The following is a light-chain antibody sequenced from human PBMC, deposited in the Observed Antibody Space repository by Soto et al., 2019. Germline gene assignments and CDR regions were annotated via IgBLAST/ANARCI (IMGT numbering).Light chain of an antibody. J-gene: IGKJ5*01. Sequence: EIILTQSPDTLSLSPGEIATLSCSASQTISSNYLASCQQRPGQAPRLLTYGASTRAAGIPDRFSGSGSGTDFTLTITRLEPEDSAVYFCQKYTGPPTNFGQGTRLEIK. CDR2: GAS. V-gene: IGKV3-20*01. CDR1: QTISSNY. CDR3: QKYTGPPTN.